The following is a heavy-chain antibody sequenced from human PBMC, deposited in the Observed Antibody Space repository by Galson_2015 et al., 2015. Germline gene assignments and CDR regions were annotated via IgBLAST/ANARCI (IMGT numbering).Heavy chain of an antibody. CDR3: ARESRGGSFDS. CDR1: GYTLTSYA. V-gene: IGHV1-3*01. CDR2: ITAGNVNI. Sequence: VKVSCKGSGYTLTSYAVQWVRQAPGHGLEWLGWITAGNVNIRYSQKFEGRVTFTRDTSAGTVYMEVSSLTSEDTAVYYCARESRGGSFDSWGQGTLVTVSS. D-gene: IGHD3-10*01. J-gene: IGHJ4*02.